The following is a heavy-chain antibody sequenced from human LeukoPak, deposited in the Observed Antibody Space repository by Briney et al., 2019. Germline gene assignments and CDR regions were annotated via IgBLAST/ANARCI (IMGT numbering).Heavy chain of an antibody. CDR2: IYPGDSDT. CDR3: ARQSSGLLNKIAQDYYYDYYMDV. CDR1: GYSSTSYW. J-gene: IGHJ6*03. D-gene: IGHD2-21*02. V-gene: IGHV5-51*01. Sequence: GESLQISCKGSGYSSTSYWIGWVRQMPGKGLEWMGIIYPGDSDTRYSPSFQGQVTISADKSISTAYLQWSSLKASDTAMYYCARQSSGLLNKIAQDYYYDYYMDVWGKGTTVTVSS.